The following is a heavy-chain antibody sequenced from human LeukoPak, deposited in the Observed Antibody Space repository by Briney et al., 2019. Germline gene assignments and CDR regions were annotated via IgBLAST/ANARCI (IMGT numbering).Heavy chain of an antibody. CDR1: GYSFRSGYY. Sequence: SETLSLTCAVSGYSFRSGYYWGWIRRPPGKGLEWIGSIYHSGTTYYNPSLESRVSISIDTSENQFSLRLSSVTAADTAVYYCARLARIAMVRGTINRGYYFDYWGQGTPVTVSS. CDR3: ARLARIAMVRGTINRGYYFDY. CDR2: IYHSGTT. V-gene: IGHV4-38-2*01. J-gene: IGHJ4*02. D-gene: IGHD3-10*01.